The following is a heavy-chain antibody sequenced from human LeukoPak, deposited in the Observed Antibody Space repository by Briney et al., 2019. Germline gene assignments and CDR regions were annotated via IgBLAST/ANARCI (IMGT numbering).Heavy chain of an antibody. V-gene: IGHV4-59*07. D-gene: IGHD1-26*01. Sequence: SYTLSLTCTVSGGCISSYYWRWMRQPPRKGLKWIGYVYYSGSTNSNPSLKSRVTISVDTSKNQFSLKLSYVTAADTAVYYCARHSGSDREAFDIWGQGTMVTVSS. CDR2: VYYSGST. CDR3: ARHSGSDREAFDI. CDR1: GGCISSYY. J-gene: IGHJ3*02.